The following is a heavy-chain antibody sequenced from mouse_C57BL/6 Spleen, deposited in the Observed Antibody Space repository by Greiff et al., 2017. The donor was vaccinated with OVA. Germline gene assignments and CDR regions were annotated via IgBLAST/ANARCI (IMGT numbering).Heavy chain of an antibody. CDR2: IRSKSNNYAT. J-gene: IGHJ4*01. V-gene: IGHV10-1*01. Sequence: EVMLVESGGGLVQPKGSLKLSCAASGFSFNTYAMNWVRQAPGKGLEWVARIRSKSNNYATYYADSVKDRFTISRDDSESMLYLQMNNLKTEDTAMYYCVRHPNWDKDAMDYWGQGTSVTVSS. D-gene: IGHD4-1*01. CDR1: GFSFNTYA. CDR3: VRHPNWDKDAMDY.